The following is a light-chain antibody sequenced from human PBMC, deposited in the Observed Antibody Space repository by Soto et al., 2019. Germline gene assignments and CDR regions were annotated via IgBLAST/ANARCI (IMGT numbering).Light chain of an antibody. CDR2: SHN. V-gene: IGLV1-44*01. J-gene: IGLJ1*01. CDR3: AAWDDSLNGYV. Sequence: QPVLTQPPSASGTPGQRVTISCSGSSSNIGSNTVNWYQQLPGTAPKLRIYSHNQRPSGVPDRFSGSKSGTSASLAISVLQSEDEADYYCAAWDDSLNGYVFGTGTKLTVL. CDR1: SSNIGSNT.